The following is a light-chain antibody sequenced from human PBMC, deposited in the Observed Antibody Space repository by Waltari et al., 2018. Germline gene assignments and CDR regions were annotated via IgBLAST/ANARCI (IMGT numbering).Light chain of an antibody. CDR2: GAS. Sequence: EIVVTQSPDTLSLSPGESATLFCRASESVSSSYVAWYQQKPGQAPRLLIYGASTRATGISDRFSGSGSGTDFTLTISRLEPEDFAVYYCQQYGDSRRYTFGPGTKLEIK. V-gene: IGKV3-20*01. J-gene: IGKJ2*01. CDR3: QQYGDSRRYT. CDR1: ESVSSSY.